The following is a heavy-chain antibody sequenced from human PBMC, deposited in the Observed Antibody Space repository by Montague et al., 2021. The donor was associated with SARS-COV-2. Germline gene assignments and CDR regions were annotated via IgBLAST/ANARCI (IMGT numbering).Heavy chain of an antibody. CDR2: IYTTGST. V-gene: IGHV4-61*02. D-gene: IGHD1-1*01. J-gene: IGHJ4*02. CDR3: ATDAWATGTGFFDN. CDR1: GGSISSGDYY. Sequence: TLSLTCTVSGGSISSGDYYWSWIRQPARRTLEWIGRIYTTGSTSYNPSLKSRVTISVDTSKNQFSLKLSSVTAADTAVYYCATDAWATGTGFFDNWGPGTLATVSS.